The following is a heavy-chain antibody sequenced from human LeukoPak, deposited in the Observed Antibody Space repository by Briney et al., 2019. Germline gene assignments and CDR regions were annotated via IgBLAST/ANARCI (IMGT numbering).Heavy chain of an antibody. Sequence: ASVKVSCKASGGTFTSYTISWVRQAPGQGLEWMGGIIPILGIANYAQKFQGRVTITADKSTSTAYMELSSLRSEHTPVYYCASVDYYASSGYYYFDYWGQGTLLAVSS. CDR1: GGTFTSYT. CDR3: ASVDYYASSGYYYFDY. J-gene: IGHJ4*02. CDR2: IIPILGIA. V-gene: IGHV1-69*10. D-gene: IGHD3-22*01.